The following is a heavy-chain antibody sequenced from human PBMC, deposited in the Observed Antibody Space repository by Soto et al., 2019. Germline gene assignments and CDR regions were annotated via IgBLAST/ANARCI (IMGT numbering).Heavy chain of an antibody. CDR1: GFTFNSYG. J-gene: IGHJ6*02. V-gene: IGHV3-30*03. D-gene: IGHD2-21*02. CDR2: ISYDPTKT. CDR3: ATTRSAWSDCHYCSLDV. Sequence: QVQLVESGGGVVQPGRSLRLSCAASGFTFNSYGMHWVRQGPGNGLEWVAFISYDPTKTSYADSVKGRFTISRDTSNSPLYVQIDSLTGEDTAVYYCATTRSAWSDCHYCSLDVWGQGTTVTFAS.